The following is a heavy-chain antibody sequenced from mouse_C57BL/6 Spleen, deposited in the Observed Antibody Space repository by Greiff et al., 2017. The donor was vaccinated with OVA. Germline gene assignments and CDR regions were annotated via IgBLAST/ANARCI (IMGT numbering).Heavy chain of an antibody. CDR2: INPSSGYT. CDR3: ARGSYGAYAMDY. Sequence: VQLQQSGADLAKPGASVKLSCKASGYTFTSYWMHWVKQRPGQGLEWIGYINPSSGYTKYNQKFKDKATFTADKSSSTAYMQLSSLTYEDSAVYYCARGSYGAYAMDYWGQGTSVTVSS. J-gene: IGHJ4*01. V-gene: IGHV1-7*01. CDR1: GYTFTSYW. D-gene: IGHD1-1*01.